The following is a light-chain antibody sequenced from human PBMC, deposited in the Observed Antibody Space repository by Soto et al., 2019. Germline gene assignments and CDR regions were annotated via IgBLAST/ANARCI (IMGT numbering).Light chain of an antibody. CDR1: QSISSN. V-gene: IGKV3D-15*01. CDR3: QQYSSWPLT. CDR2: DAS. Sequence: IVMTQSPATLSVSPGERAALSCRASQSISSNLAWYQQKPGQAPRLLIYDASTRATGIPASFSGSGSGTEFTLTISSLQSEDFGVYYCQQYSSWPLTFGGGTKVDIK. J-gene: IGKJ4*01.